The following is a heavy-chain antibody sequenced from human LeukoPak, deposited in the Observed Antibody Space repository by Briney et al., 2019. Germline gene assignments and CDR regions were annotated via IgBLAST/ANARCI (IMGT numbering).Heavy chain of an antibody. D-gene: IGHD2-15*01. CDR3: ARTPGYCSGGSCYSGYYYGMDV. CDR1: GFTVSSNY. Sequence: PGGSLRLSCAASGFTVSSNYMSWVRQAPGKGLEWVSVIYSGGSTYYADSVKGRFTISRDNSKNTLYLQMNSLRAEDTAVYYCARTPGYCSGGSCYSGYYYGMDVWGKGTTVTVSS. CDR2: IYSGGST. J-gene: IGHJ6*04. V-gene: IGHV3-53*01.